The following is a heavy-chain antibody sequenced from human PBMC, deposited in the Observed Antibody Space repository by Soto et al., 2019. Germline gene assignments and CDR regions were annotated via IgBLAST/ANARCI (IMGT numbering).Heavy chain of an antibody. CDR1: GDSVSSNSAA. D-gene: IGHD6-13*01. CDR3: ARDRGSSSWYGILYWFDP. Sequence: QVQLQQSGPGLVKPSQTLSLTCAISGDSVSSNSAAWNWIRQSPSRGLEWLGRTYYRSKWYNDYGVSVKSRIAINPDTSKNQFSLQRNSVTPEDTAVYYCARDRGSSSWYGILYWFDPWGQGTLVTVSS. J-gene: IGHJ5*02. CDR2: TYYRSKWYN. V-gene: IGHV6-1*01.